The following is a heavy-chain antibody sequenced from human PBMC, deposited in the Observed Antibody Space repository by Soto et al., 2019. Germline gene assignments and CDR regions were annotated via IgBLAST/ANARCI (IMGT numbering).Heavy chain of an antibody. CDR1: GGSITRNNHY. J-gene: IGHJ4*02. Sequence: QLQLQESGPGLVKPSETLSLTCIVSGGSITRNNHYWGWIRQSPGKGLEWIGSILYSGCTNYNPSLKRRVTLSVEPSKNQFSLKMSSVTAADTALYYCARLGSSGWYQGSYFDYWGQGTLVTVSS. D-gene: IGHD6-19*01. V-gene: IGHV4-39*01. CDR3: ARLGSSGWYQGSYFDY. CDR2: ILYSGCT.